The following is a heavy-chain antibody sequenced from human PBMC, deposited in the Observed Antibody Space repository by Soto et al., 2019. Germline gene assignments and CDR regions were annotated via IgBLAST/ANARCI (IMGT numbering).Heavy chain of an antibody. CDR3: AKGSRMWTPDY. CDR2: INTGNGNT. CDR1: GYTFTDYA. Sequence: QVQLVQSGAEVKKPGASVKVSCKASGYTFTDYAMHWVRQAPGQRLEWMGWINTGNGNTKFSLKFQGRVTITRDTLATTAYMELTSLRSEDTAVYYCAKGSRMWTPDYWGQGTMVTVSS. J-gene: IGHJ4*02. V-gene: IGHV1-3*04. D-gene: IGHD2-21*01.